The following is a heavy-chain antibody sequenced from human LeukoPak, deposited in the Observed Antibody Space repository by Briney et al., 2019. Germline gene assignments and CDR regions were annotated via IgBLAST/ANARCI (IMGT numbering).Heavy chain of an antibody. V-gene: IGHV3-23*01. CDR3: AKGGDNCGADCYSNDY. D-gene: IGHD2-21*02. CDR2: INNNPGIT. CDR1: GFTFRNYA. J-gene: IGHJ4*02. Sequence: PGGSLRLSCAASGFTFRNYAMSWVRLAPGQGLEWVSTINNNPGITYYADSVKGRFTISRDNSKNTLFLQMNSLRAEDTAVYYCAKGGDNCGADCYSNDYWGQGTLVIVSS.